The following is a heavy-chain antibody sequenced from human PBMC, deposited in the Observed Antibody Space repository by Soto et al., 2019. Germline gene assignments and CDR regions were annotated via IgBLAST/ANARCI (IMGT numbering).Heavy chain of an antibody. V-gene: IGHV1-18*01. D-gene: IGHD5-18*01. Sequence: QVPLVQSGAEVKKPGASVKVSCKASGYTFTSYGISWVRQAPGQGLEWMGWISAYNGNTNYAQKLQGRVTMTTDTSTSTAYMELRSLRSDDTAVYYCARDHRRRGYSYGLAEFDYWGQGTLVTVSS. CDR1: GYTFTSYG. CDR2: ISAYNGNT. J-gene: IGHJ4*02. CDR3: ARDHRRRGYSYGLAEFDY.